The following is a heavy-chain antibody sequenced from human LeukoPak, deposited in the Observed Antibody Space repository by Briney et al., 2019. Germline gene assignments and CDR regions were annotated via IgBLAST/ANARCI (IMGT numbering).Heavy chain of an antibody. CDR2: IYSGGTT. J-gene: IGHJ5*02. CDR1: GFSVSSNY. V-gene: IGHV3-66*01. CDR3: AREDWFDP. Sequence: GGSLRLSCGASGFSVSSNYMTWVRQSPGKGLEWVSVIYSGGTTYADSVKGRFTISRDNAKNSLYLQMNSLRAEDTAVYYCAREDWFDPWGQGTLVTVSS.